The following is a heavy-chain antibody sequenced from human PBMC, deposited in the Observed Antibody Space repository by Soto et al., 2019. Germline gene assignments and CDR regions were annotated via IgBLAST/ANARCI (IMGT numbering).Heavy chain of an antibody. J-gene: IGHJ4*02. CDR3: ARSPSTAIVVALLDY. Sequence: EVQLVESGGGLVQPGGSLRLSCAASGFTFSTYNMNWVRQAPGKGLEWVSYISSSSSTIDYADSVKGRFIISRDNAKNSLYLYLHSLRDEDADVSDCARSPSTAIVVALLDYWGQGTLVTVSS. CDR2: ISSSSSTI. CDR1: GFTFSTYN. D-gene: IGHD2-15*01. V-gene: IGHV3-48*02.